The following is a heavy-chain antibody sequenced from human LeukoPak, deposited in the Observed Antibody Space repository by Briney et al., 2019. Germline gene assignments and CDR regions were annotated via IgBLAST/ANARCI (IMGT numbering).Heavy chain of an antibody. D-gene: IGHD6-13*01. CDR2: ISAYNGNT. V-gene: IGHV1-18*04. CDR1: GYTFTGYY. CDR3: ARSFYSSSWPNFDY. J-gene: IGHJ4*02. Sequence: GASVKVSCKASGYTFTGYYMHWVRQAPGQGLEWMGWISAYNGNTNYAQKLQGRVTMTTDTSTSTAYLELRSLRSDDTAVYYCARSFYSSSWPNFDYWGQGTLVTVSS.